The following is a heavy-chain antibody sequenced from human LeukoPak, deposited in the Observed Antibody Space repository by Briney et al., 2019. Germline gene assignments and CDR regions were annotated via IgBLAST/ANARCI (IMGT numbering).Heavy chain of an antibody. Sequence: SGPTLVKPTQTLTLTCTFSDFSFSTDGVGVGWFRQPPGKALEWLALIYWDDDKRYSPSLKSRLTITKDTSKNQVVLIMTNMDPVDTATYYCAHRHRVSPEHGEYYFDYWGQGTLVTVSS. CDR3: AHRHRVSPEHGEYYFDY. J-gene: IGHJ4*02. V-gene: IGHV2-5*02. CDR1: DFSFSTDGVG. D-gene: IGHD2/OR15-2a*01. CDR2: IYWDDDK.